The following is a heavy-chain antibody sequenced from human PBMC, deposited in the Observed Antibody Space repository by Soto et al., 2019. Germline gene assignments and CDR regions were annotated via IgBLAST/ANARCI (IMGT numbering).Heavy chain of an antibody. D-gene: IGHD6-19*01. CDR2: ISGSGGST. CDR1: GFTFSNYA. J-gene: IGHJ1*01. CDR3: ATCDWYNPGGYFQH. Sequence: PRGSLRLSCAASGFTFSNYAMSWVRQAPGKGLEWVSGISGSGGSTYYADSVKGRFTISRDNSKNTLYLQMNSLRAEDTAVYYCATCDWYNPGGYFQHCGQGSLVTVSS. V-gene: IGHV3-23*01.